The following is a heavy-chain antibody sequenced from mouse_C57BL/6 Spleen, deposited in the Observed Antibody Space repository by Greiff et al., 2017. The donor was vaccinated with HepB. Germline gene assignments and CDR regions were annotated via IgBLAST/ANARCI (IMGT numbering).Heavy chain of an antibody. J-gene: IGHJ1*03. CDR1: GYTFTGYW. V-gene: IGHV1-9*01. CDR2: ILPGSGST. D-gene: IGHD1-1*01. Sequence: VKLQQSGAELMKPGASVKLSCKATGYTFTGYWIEWVKQRPGHGLEWIGEILPGSGSTNYNEKFKGKATFTADTSSNTAYMQLSSLTTEDSAIYYCARGITTVVATTRRYFDVWGTGTTVTVSS. CDR3: ARGITTVVATTRRYFDV.